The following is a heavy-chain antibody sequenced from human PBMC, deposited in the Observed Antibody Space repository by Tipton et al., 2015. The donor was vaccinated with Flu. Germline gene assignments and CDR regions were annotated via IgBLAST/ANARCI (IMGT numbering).Heavy chain of an antibody. V-gene: IGHV4-31*03. CDR2: IYYSGST. D-gene: IGHD3-9*01. Sequence: TLSLTCTVSGGSISSGGYYWSWIRQHPGKGLEWIGYIYYSGSTYYNPSLKSRVTISVDTSKNQFSLKLSSVTAADTAVYYCARGAGHYEILTGYYPSYFDYWGQGTLVTVSS. J-gene: IGHJ4*02. CDR1: GGSISSGGYY. CDR3: ARGAGHYEILTGYYPSYFDY.